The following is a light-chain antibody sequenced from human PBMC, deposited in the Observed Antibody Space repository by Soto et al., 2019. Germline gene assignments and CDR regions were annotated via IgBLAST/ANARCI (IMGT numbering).Light chain of an antibody. V-gene: IGLV1-40*01. J-gene: IGLJ1*01. CDR1: SSNIGANHD. CDR2: GNS. Sequence: QSVLTQPPSVSGAPGQRVTISCTGSSSNIGANHDVHWYQQVPGTAPKVLIYGNSNRRSGVPDRFSGSKSGTSASLAITGLQAEDEAVYYCQSYDSSLSGSVFGTGTKVTVL. CDR3: QSYDSSLSGSV.